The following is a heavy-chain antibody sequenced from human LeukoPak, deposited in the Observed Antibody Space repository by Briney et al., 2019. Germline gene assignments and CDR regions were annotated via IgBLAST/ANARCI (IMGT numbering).Heavy chain of an antibody. J-gene: IGHJ4*02. V-gene: IGHV3-74*01. CDR3: VRDSNFKIDY. CDR1: GFTVSTYV. Sequence: QPGGSLRLSCAVSGFTVSTYVMHWVRRAPGEGLVWVSRINHGGSDISYADSVKGRSTISRDNAKNTLYLQMNSLRADDTAIYYCVRDSNFKIDYWGQGTLVTVSS. D-gene: IGHD5-24*01. CDR2: INHGGSDI.